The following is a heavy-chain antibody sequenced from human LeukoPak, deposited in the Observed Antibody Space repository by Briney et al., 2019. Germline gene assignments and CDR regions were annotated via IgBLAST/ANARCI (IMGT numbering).Heavy chain of an antibody. Sequence: SQTLSLTCAVSGGSISSGTYSWTWIRQPPGRGLEWIGYIYHTGGTFYNPSLKSRVTMSVDRSKNQFSLNLSSVTAADTAVYYCASQILAGYYLDFWGQGTLVTVSS. D-gene: IGHD3-9*01. CDR3: ASQILAGYYLDF. V-gene: IGHV4-30-2*01. CDR1: GGSISSGTYS. CDR2: IYHTGGT. J-gene: IGHJ4*02.